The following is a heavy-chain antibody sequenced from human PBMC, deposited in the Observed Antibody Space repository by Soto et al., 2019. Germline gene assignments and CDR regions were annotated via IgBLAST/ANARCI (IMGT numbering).Heavy chain of an antibody. CDR2: ISGSGGST. J-gene: IGHJ5*02. D-gene: IGHD2-2*01. Sequence: GGSLRLSCAASGFTFSSYAMSWVRQAPGKGLEWVSAISGSGGSTYYADSVKGRFTISRDNSKNTLYLQMNSLRAEDTAVYYCATRPEKDIVVVPAAGGVDPWGQGTLVTVSS. CDR1: GFTFSSYA. V-gene: IGHV3-23*01. CDR3: ATRPEKDIVVVPAAGGVDP.